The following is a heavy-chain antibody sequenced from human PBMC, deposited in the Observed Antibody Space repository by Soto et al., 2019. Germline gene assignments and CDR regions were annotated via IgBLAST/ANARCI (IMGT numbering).Heavy chain of an antibody. CDR1: GGSFSGYY. V-gene: IGHV4-34*01. CDR2: INHSGST. Sequence: PSETLSLTCAVYGGSFSGYYWSWIRQPPGKGLEWIGEINHSGSTNYNPSLKSRVTISVDTSKNQFSLKLSSVTAADTAVYYCARGMDFRPFLYWFDPWGQGTLVTVSS. CDR3: ARGMDFRPFLYWFDP. D-gene: IGHD2-2*03. J-gene: IGHJ5*02.